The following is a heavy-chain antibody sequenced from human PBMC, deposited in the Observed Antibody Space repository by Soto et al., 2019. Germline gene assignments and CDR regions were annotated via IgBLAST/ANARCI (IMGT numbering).Heavy chain of an antibody. CDR3: ARRSTGRAFDY. V-gene: IGHV3-11*01. CDR2: ISTSGSNI. D-gene: IGHD1-26*01. CDR1: GFTFSDHY. Sequence: PGGSLRLSCEGSGFTFSDHYMSWIRQAPGKGLEWLSYISTSGSNIHYADSVKGRFTISRDNAKNSLYLQMNSLRAEDTAVYYCARRSTGRAFDYWGQGTLVTVSS. J-gene: IGHJ4*02.